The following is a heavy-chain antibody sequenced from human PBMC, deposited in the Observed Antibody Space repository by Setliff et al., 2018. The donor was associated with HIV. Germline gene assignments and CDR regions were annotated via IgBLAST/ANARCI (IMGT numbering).Heavy chain of an antibody. J-gene: IGHJ4*02. CDR1: GYRFMSYG. CDR3: ARKVDGLELDH. CDR2: TSSFSGAT. V-gene: IGHV1-18*01. Sequence: ASVKVSCKGSGYRFMSYGFTWVRQAPGQGLEWVGWTSSFSGATKYSQNIQGRVTMTTDTYTNTAYMELRSIKSDDTAVYYCARKVDGLELDHWGQGTLVTVSS.